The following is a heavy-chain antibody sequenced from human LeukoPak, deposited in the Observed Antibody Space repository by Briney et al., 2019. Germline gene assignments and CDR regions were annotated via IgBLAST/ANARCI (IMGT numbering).Heavy chain of an antibody. Sequence: SETLSLTCTVSGGSISSYHWSCIRQPPGKGLEWIGYIFYSGSTNYNPSLKSRVTISVDTSKNQFSLKLSSVTAADTAVYYCARVYYSNSYDYWYFDLWGRGTLVTVSS. CDR2: IFYSGST. CDR3: ARVYYSNSYDYWYFDL. J-gene: IGHJ2*01. CDR1: GGSISSYH. V-gene: IGHV4-59*01. D-gene: IGHD6-13*01.